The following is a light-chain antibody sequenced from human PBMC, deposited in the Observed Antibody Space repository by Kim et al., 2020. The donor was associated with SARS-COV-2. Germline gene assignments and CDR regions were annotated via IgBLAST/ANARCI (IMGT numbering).Light chain of an antibody. Sequence: SSELTQDPAVYVALGQTVRITCQGDSLRSSYASWYQQKPGQAPILVVFAKNNRPSGIPDRFSGSSSGSTASLTIAGAQAEDEADYYCHSRDSIGNDVIFGGGTQLTVL. CDR2: AKN. CDR1: SLRSSY. CDR3: HSRDSIGNDVI. J-gene: IGLJ2*01. V-gene: IGLV3-19*01.